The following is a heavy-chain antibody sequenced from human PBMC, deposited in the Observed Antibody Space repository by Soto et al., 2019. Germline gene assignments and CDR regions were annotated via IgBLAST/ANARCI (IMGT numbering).Heavy chain of an antibody. CDR2: IYPGDSDT. Sequence: GESLKISGKGSGCSFTSYWIGCVRQMPGKGLECMGIIYPGDSDTRYSPSFQGQVTISADKSISTAYLQWSSLKASDTAMYYCARTAAAGKYYYGMDVWGQGTTVTVSS. CDR1: GCSFTSYW. D-gene: IGHD6-13*01. V-gene: IGHV5-51*01. J-gene: IGHJ6*02. CDR3: ARTAAAGKYYYGMDV.